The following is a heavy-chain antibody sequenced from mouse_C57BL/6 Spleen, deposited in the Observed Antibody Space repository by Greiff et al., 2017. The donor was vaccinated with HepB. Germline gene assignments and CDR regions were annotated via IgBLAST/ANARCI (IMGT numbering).Heavy chain of an antibody. Sequence: VQRVESGPELVKPGASVKISCKASGYAFSSSWMNWVKQRPGKGLEWIGRIYPGDGDTNYNGKFKGKATLTADKSSSTAYMQLSSLTSEDSAVYFCARGYYGSSYSRYFDVWGTGTTVTVSS. CDR1: GYAFSSSW. V-gene: IGHV1-82*01. CDR2: IYPGDGDT. J-gene: IGHJ1*03. D-gene: IGHD1-1*01. CDR3: ARGYYGSSYSRYFDV.